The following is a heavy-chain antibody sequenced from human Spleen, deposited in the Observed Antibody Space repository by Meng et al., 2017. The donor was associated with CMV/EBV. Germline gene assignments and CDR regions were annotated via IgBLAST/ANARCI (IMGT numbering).Heavy chain of an antibody. Sequence: FTYNYIHWVQQAPGKGLEWMGLVDPADGETKYAEKFQGRVTITADTSTDTGYMELSSLRSEDTAVYYCAIMTRIVGVPPTNYAMDVWGQGTTVTVSS. V-gene: IGHV1-69-2*01. CDR3: AIMTRIVGVPPTNYAMDV. D-gene: IGHD2-2*01. J-gene: IGHJ6*02. CDR2: VDPADGET. CDR1: FTYNY.